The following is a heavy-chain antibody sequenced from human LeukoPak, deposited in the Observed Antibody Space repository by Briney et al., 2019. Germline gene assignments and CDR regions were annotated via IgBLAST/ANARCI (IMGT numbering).Heavy chain of an antibody. D-gene: IGHD3-9*01. Sequence: GASLRLSCAASGFSFSNYAMSWVRQVPGKGLEWVSAISGRDDSTYYADSVKGRFTISRDTSKNTLYPQMNSLRAEDTAVYYCAKWGDYDVLTGYYDSDYWGQGTLVTVSS. CDR2: ISGRDDST. V-gene: IGHV3-23*01. CDR1: GFSFSNYA. CDR3: AKWGDYDVLTGYYDSDY. J-gene: IGHJ4*02.